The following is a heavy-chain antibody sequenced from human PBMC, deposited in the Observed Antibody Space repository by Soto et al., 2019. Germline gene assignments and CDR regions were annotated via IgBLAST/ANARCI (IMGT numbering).Heavy chain of an antibody. CDR1: GFTFSSYG. CDR3: ARRDAAGRHYFDY. CDR2: IWYDGSNK. D-gene: IGHD6-13*01. J-gene: IGHJ4*02. Sequence: QVQLVESGGGVVQPGRSLRLSCAASGFTFSSYGMHWVRQAPGKGLEWVAVIWYDGSNKYYADSVKGRFTISRDNSKNTLYLQMNSLGAEDTAVYYCARRDAAGRHYFDYWGQGTLVTVSS. V-gene: IGHV3-33*01.